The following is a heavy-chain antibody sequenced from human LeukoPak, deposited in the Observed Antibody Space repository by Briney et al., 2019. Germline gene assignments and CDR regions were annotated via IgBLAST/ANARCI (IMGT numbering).Heavy chain of an antibody. CDR3: ARDGINYYDSSGYSFFDY. V-gene: IGHV4-31*03. J-gene: IGHJ4*02. CDR2: IYYSGST. CDR1: GGSISSGGYY. Sequence: PSQTLSLTCTVSGGSISSGGYYWSWIRQHPGKGLEWIGYIYYSGSTYYNPSLKSRVTISVDTSKNQFSLKLSSVTAADTAVYYCARDGINYYDSSGYSFFDYWGQGTLVTVSS. D-gene: IGHD3-22*01.